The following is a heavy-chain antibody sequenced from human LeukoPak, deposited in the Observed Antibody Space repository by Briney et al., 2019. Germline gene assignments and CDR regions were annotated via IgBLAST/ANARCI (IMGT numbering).Heavy chain of an antibody. CDR1: GGSISSYY. V-gene: IGHV4-59*12. CDR3: ARGTAAAGTLFDY. D-gene: IGHD6-13*01. CDR2: IYHSGST. J-gene: IGHJ4*02. Sequence: PSETLSLTCTVSGGSISSYYWSWIRQPPGKGLEWIGEIYHSGSTNYNPSLKSRVTISVDKSKNQFSLKLSSVTAADTAVYYCARGTAAAGTLFDYWGQGTLVTVSS.